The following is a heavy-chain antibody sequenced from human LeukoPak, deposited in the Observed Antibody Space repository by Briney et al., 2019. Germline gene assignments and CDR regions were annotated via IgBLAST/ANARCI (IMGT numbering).Heavy chain of an antibody. CDR1: GYTFTSYG. V-gene: IGHV1-18*01. J-gene: IGHJ4*02. CDR3: ATPLGYCSSTSCYQFDY. Sequence: ASVKVSCKASGYTFTSYGISWVRQAPGQGLEWMGWISAYNGNTNYAQKLQGRVTMTTDTSTSTAYMELRSLRSEDTAVYYCATPLGYCSSTSCYQFDYWGQGTLVTVSS. D-gene: IGHD2-2*01. CDR2: ISAYNGNT.